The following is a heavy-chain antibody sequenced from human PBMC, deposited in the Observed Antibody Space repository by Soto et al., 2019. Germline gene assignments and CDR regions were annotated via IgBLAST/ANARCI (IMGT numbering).Heavy chain of an antibody. D-gene: IGHD4-4*01. J-gene: IGHJ4*02. CDR2: ISWHSGTI. CDR1: GFTFRNYA. CDR3: VKEKLFSNNEYYFDY. V-gene: IGHV3-9*01. Sequence: VQLVESGGGLVQPGRSLRLSCAASGFTFRNYAMHWVRRAPGKGLEWVSGISWHSGTIGYADSVRGRFTISRDNAKNPVYLQMNRLRPEDAALYYRVKEKLFSNNEYYFDYWGQGTLVTVSS.